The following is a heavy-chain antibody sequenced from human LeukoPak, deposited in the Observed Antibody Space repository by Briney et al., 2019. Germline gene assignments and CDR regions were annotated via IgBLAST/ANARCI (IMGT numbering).Heavy chain of an antibody. D-gene: IGHD2-2*02. CDR3: ASLEYYSSTSCYMGYYYYGMDV. CDR1: GGSISSGGYY. J-gene: IGHJ6*02. CDR2: INHSGST. Sequence: SETLSLTCTVSGGSISSGGYYWSWIRQHPGKGLEWIGEINHSGSTNYNPSLKSRVTISVDTSKNQFSLKLSSVTAADTAVYYCASLEYYSSTSCYMGYYYYGMDVWGQGTTVTVSS. V-gene: IGHV4-39*07.